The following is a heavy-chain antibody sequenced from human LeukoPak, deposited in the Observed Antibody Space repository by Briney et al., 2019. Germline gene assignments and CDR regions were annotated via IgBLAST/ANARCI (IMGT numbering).Heavy chain of an antibody. Sequence: GGSLRLSCAASGFTFTTYWMSWVRQPPGKGLEWVANIKQDGTEKYYVDSVKGRFTISRDNAKNSLYLQMSSLRAEDTAIYYCAREGWDLNALDIWGQGTMVTVSP. J-gene: IGHJ3*02. CDR3: AREGWDLNALDI. CDR1: GFTFTTYW. CDR2: IKQDGTEK. V-gene: IGHV3-7*01. D-gene: IGHD1-26*01.